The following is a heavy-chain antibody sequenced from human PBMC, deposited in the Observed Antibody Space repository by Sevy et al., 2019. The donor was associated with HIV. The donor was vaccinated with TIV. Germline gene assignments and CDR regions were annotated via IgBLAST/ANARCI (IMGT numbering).Heavy chain of an antibody. J-gene: IGHJ6*02. CDR2: IRYDGSNK. V-gene: IGHV3-30*02. CDR1: GFTFSSYG. D-gene: IGHD1-20*01. Sequence: GGSLRLSCAASGFTFSSYGMHWVRQAPGKGLEWVAFIRYDGSNKYYADSVKGRFTISRDNSKNTLYLQMNSLRAEDTAVYYCAKDITITGTTNDYYYGMDVWGQGTTVTVSS. CDR3: AKDITITGTTNDYYYGMDV.